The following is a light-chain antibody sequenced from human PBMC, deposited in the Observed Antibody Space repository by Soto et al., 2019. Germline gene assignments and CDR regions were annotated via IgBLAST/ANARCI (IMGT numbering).Light chain of an antibody. J-gene: IGKJ1*01. V-gene: IGKV3-20*01. Sequence: DIVMTQSPGTLSVSPGERVTLSFRASQSISITRAWYQHKHAQAPRLPISGASKRATRIPDRFSGSGSGTDLTLTISRLEPEDIAVYYCQQYGSSGTFGQGTKVDI. CDR3: QQYGSSGT. CDR1: QSISITR. CDR2: GAS.